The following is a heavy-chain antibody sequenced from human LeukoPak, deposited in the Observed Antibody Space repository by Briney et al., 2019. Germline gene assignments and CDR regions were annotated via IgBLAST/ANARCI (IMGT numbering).Heavy chain of an antibody. J-gene: IGHJ6*02. CDR1: GYTFTSYV. D-gene: IGHD3-10*01. V-gene: IGHV1-18*01. CDR2: ISVYNGNT. CDR3: ARSFVDDGMDV. Sequence: ASVKVSCKASGYTFTSYVMSWVRQAPGQGLEWMGRISVYNGNTKYGQKLQGRVTMTTDTSTSTAYMELRSLRSDDTAVNYCARSFVDDGMDVWGQGTTVTVSS.